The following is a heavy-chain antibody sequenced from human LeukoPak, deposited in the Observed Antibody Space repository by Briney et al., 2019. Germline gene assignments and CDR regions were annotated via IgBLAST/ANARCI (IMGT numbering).Heavy chain of an antibody. CDR2: MNPNSGNT. J-gene: IGHJ5*02. Sequence: ASVKVSCKASGYTFTSYDINWVRQATGQGLEWMGWMNPNSGNTGYAQKFQGRVTMTRNTSISTAYMELSSLRSEDTAVYYCAREPEGTYSGRFEGDWFDPWGQGTLVTVSS. D-gene: IGHD1-26*01. CDR1: GYTFTSYD. CDR3: AREPEGTYSGRFEGDWFDP. V-gene: IGHV1-8*01.